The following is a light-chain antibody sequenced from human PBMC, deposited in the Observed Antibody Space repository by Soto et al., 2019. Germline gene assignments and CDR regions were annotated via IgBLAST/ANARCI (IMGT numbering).Light chain of an antibody. CDR1: QAIRVD. Sequence: AIQITQSPSSLSASVGDRVTITCRASQAIRVDLAWYQQKPGRAPKLLIYAASSLQSGVPSRFSGSGSGTDFTLTISSLQPEDFATYYCLQDYNSPWTFGQGTKVDIK. V-gene: IGKV1-6*01. CDR3: LQDYNSPWT. CDR2: AAS. J-gene: IGKJ1*01.